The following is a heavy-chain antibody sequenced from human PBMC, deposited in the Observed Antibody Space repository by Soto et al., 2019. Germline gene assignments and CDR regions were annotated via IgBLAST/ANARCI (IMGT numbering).Heavy chain of an antibody. Sequence: PGGSLRLSCAASGFTFSSYAMHWVRQAPGKGLEWVAVISYDGSNKYYADSVKGRFTISRDNSKNTLYLQMNSLRAEDTAVYYCAKGYYDSSGYSPLFDYWGQGTLVTVSS. V-gene: IGHV3-30-3*01. D-gene: IGHD3-22*01. J-gene: IGHJ4*02. CDR2: ISYDGSNK. CDR1: GFTFSSYA. CDR3: AKGYYDSSGYSPLFDY.